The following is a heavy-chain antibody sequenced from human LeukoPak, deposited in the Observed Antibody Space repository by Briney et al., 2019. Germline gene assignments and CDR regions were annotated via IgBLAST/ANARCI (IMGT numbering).Heavy chain of an antibody. CDR1: GFTFSSYT. CDR2: ISSSSNYI. CDR3: ANAPTRDELLWFGQLSPSSYYGMDV. Sequence: GGSLRLSCAASGFTFSSYTMNWVPQAPGKGLEWVSSISSSSNYIYYADSVKGRLTISRDNAKDSLYLQMNSLRAEDTAVYYCANAPTRDELLWFGQLSPSSYYGMDVWGQGTTVTVSS. J-gene: IGHJ6*02. D-gene: IGHD3-10*01. V-gene: IGHV3-21*04.